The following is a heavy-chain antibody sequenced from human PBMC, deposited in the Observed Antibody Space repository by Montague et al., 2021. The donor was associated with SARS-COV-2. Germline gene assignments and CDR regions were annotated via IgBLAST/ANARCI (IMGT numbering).Heavy chain of an antibody. CDR1: GFTVSSNS. Sequence: SLRLSCAASGFTVSSNSMIWVRQAPGKGLECVSLIYSGGSTYYADYVKGRFTISRDNSKNTLYLQMNSLRAEDTAVYYCARGYFDWGIFDYWGQGTLVTASS. J-gene: IGHJ4*02. CDR2: IYSGGST. CDR3: ARGYFDWGIFDY. V-gene: IGHV3-66*01. D-gene: IGHD3-9*01.